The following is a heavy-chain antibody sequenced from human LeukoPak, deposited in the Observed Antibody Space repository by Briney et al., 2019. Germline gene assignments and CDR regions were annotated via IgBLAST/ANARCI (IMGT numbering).Heavy chain of an antibody. CDR1: GDSVSSNSAA. Sequence: SQTLSLTCAISGDSVSSNSAAWNWIRQSPSRGLEWLGRTYYRSKWYNDYAVSVKSRITINPDTSKNQFSLQLNSVTPEDTAVYYCARGGVGSGSSGPLYAFDIWGQGTMVTVSS. V-gene: IGHV6-1*01. J-gene: IGHJ3*02. CDR3: ARGGVGSGSSGPLYAFDI. CDR2: TYYRSKWYN. D-gene: IGHD6-6*01.